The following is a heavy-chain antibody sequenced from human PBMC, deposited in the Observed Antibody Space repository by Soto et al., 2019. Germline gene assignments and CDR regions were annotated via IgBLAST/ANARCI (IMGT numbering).Heavy chain of an antibody. V-gene: IGHV2-5*01. Sequence: QITLKESGPTLAKPKQTLTLTCTFSGFSLSTSGVGVGWIRQPPGKALEWLALIYWNDDKRYSPSLKSRLTIPKDTSKTQEVLTMTNMAPLDTATFYCANKIGTYDSDSSGYNFGYCGQGTLVTVSA. CDR2: IYWNDDK. J-gene: IGHJ4*02. CDR3: ANKIGTYDSDSSGYNFGY. CDR1: GFSLSTSGVG. D-gene: IGHD3-22*01.